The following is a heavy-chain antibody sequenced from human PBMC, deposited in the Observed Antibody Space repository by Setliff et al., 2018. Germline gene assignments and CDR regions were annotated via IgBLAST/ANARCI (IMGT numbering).Heavy chain of an antibody. V-gene: IGHV1-69*05. CDR3: AREGVDARSSTDYRYYMDV. CDR1: GGTFSSYG. D-gene: IGHD2-8*01. CDR2: IIPNFGTT. Sequence: SVKVSCKASGGTFSSYGISWVRQAPGQGLEWMGGIIPNFGTTSYAQKFQGRVTITTDESTNTAYMELSSLRSEDTAVYYCAREGVDARSSTDYRYYMDVWGKGTTVTVSS. J-gene: IGHJ6*03.